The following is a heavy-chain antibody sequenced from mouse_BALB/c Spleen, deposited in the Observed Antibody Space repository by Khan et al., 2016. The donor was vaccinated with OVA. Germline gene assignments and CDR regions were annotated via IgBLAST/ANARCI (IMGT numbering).Heavy chain of an antibody. Sequence: VQLQQPGPDLVKPGASVKLSCMASGYSFTLYYMSWVKQSHGKSLEWIGRVNPNTDNINYNQEFKGKAILTVDKSSNTAYMELRSLKYEDSAVYFCARGYAFFASWRPGTLVTVSA. D-gene: IGHD2-14*01. V-gene: IGHV1-26*01. CDR2: VNPNTDNI. CDR1: GYSFTLYY. CDR3: ARGYAFFAS. J-gene: IGHJ3*01.